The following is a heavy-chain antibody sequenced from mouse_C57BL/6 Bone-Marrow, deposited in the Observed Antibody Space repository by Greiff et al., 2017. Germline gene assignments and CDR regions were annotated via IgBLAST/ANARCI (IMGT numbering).Heavy chain of an antibody. V-gene: IGHV1-56*01. CDR2: IFPGSGST. D-gene: IGHD1-1*01. J-gene: IGHJ1*03. Sequence: QVQLQQSGPELVRPGASVKISCKASGYTFTSYWMQWVRQRPGQGLEWIGEIFPGSGSTYYNEKFKGKATLTVDTSSSTAYMQLSSLTSEDAAVYFCARYGVDVWGTGTTVTVSA. CDR3: ARYGVDV. CDR1: GYTFTSYW.